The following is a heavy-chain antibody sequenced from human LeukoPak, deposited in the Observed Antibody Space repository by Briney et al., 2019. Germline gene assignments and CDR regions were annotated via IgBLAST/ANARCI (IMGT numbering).Heavy chain of an antibody. D-gene: IGHD1-26*01. Sequence: PGGSLRLSCAAPGFIFNNYGMHWVRQAPGKGLEWVAFIRYDGSNKYYADSVKGRFTISRDNAKNSLYLQMDNLRAEDTAVYYCARGYSGTSYDYWGQGTLVTVSS. CDR1: GFIFNNYG. CDR2: IRYDGSNK. CDR3: ARGYSGTSYDY. J-gene: IGHJ4*02. V-gene: IGHV3-30*02.